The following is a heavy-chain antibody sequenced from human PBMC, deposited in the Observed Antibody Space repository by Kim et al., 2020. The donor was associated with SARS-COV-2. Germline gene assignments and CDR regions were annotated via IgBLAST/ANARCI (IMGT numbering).Heavy chain of an antibody. V-gene: IGHV3-49*03. CDR3: TRKVGVRGTAMVKRWSDY. D-gene: IGHD5-18*01. CDR1: GFTFGDYA. J-gene: IGHJ4*02. CDR2: IRSKAYGGTT. Sequence: GGSLRLSCTASGFTFGDYAMSWFRQAPGKGLEWVGFIRSKAYGGTTEYAASVKGRFTISRDDSKSIAYLQMNSLKTEDTAVYYCTRKVGVRGTAMVKRWSDYWGQGTLVTVSS.